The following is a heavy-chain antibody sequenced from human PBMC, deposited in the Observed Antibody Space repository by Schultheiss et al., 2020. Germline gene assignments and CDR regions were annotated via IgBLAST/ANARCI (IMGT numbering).Heavy chain of an antibody. V-gene: IGHV5-51*01. J-gene: IGHJ3*02. CDR2: IYPGDSDT. CDR1: GYSFTSYW. Sequence: GESLKISCKGSGYSFTSYWIAWVRQMPGKGLEWMGIIYPGDSDTKYSPSFQGQVTISADKSISTAYLQWSSLKASDTSMYYCARPGRRGGVVATVIYAFDIWGQGTMVTVSS. D-gene: IGHD2-21*02. CDR3: ARPGRRGGVVATVIYAFDI.